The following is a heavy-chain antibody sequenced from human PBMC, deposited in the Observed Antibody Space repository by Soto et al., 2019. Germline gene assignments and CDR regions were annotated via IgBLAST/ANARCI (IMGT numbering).Heavy chain of an antibody. CDR1: GGSISSSNW. Sequence: SETLSLTCAVSGGSISSSNWWSWVRQPPGKGLEWIGEIYHSGSTNYNPSLKSRVTISVDKSKNQFSLKLSSVTAADTAVYYCARDSSVYDYGDYASKSGHFDYWGQGTLVTVSS. D-gene: IGHD4-17*01. V-gene: IGHV4-4*02. J-gene: IGHJ4*02. CDR2: IYHSGST. CDR3: ARDSSVYDYGDYASKSGHFDY.